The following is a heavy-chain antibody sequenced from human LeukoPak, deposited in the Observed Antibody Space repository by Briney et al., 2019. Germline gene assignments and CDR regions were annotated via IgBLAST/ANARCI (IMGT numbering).Heavy chain of an antibody. CDR2: ISGSGRTI. Sequence: GGSLRLSCAASGFTFSDYYMTWVRQAPGKGLEWVSYISGSGRTIYYADSVKGRFTISRDNAQNSLYLQMNSLRAEDTAVYYCAKDPSVADPYWGQGTLVTVSS. D-gene: IGHD6-19*01. CDR3: AKDPSVADPY. J-gene: IGHJ4*02. CDR1: GFTFSDYY. V-gene: IGHV3-11*01.